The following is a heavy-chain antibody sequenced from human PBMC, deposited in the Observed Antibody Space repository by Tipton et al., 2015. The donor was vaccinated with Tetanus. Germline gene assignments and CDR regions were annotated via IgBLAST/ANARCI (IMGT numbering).Heavy chain of an antibody. Sequence: TLSLTCTVSGASISSNTYYWGWIRQPPGKGLEWIASVSYSGSTYYNPSLKSRVTMSLDTSKNQFSVRLTSVTAADTAVYYCARVTELTGRYFDYWGQGTLVTVSS. D-gene: IGHD7-27*01. V-gene: IGHV4-39*01. J-gene: IGHJ4*02. CDR2: VSYSGST. CDR1: GASISSNTYY. CDR3: ARVTELTGRYFDY.